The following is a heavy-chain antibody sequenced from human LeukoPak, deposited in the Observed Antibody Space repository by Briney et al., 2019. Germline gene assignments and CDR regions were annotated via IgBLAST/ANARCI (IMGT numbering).Heavy chain of an antibody. Sequence: GGSLRLSCAASGFTFSNYWMSWVRQAPGKGLEWVANIKEDGSEKYYGDSVKGRFTISRDNSKNTLYLQMNSLRAEDTAVYYCASSGRKYYFDYWGQGTLVTVSS. CDR1: GFTFSNYW. CDR3: ASSGRKYYFDY. D-gene: IGHD5-12*01. CDR2: IKEDGSEK. J-gene: IGHJ4*02. V-gene: IGHV3-7*03.